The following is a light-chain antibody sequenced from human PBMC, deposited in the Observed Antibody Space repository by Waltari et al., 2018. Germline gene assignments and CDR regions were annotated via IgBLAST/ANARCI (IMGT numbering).Light chain of an antibody. CDR1: QDISNF. Sequence: DIQMTQSPSSLSASVGDRVTITCQASQDISNFLNWYQQKPGNAPKLLTYDAANSETGVPSTFSGSAYGTDVTFTISSLQPEDIATYYCQQYANFPLTIGGGTKLEI. CDR3: QQYANFPLT. J-gene: IGKJ4*01. V-gene: IGKV1-33*01. CDR2: DAA.